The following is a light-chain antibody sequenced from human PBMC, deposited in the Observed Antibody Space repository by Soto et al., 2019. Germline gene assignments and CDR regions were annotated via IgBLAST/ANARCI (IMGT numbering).Light chain of an antibody. V-gene: IGKV3-15*01. J-gene: IGKJ1*01. CDR2: GAS. Sequence: IVLTQSPGTLSLSPGERATLSCRASQSVSNNYLAWYQQKPGQAPRLLIYGASTRATGIPARFSGSGSGTEFTLTISSLQPDDFATYYCQQYNSYSWTFGQGTKVDIK. CDR3: QQYNSYSWT. CDR1: QSVSNN.